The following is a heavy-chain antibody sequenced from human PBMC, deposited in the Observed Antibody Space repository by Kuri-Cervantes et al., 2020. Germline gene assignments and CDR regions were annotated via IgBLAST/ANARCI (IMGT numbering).Heavy chain of an antibody. D-gene: IGHD3-3*01. J-gene: IGHJ3*02. CDR2: TYYRSKWYN. CDR3: ARDMGLGVVITSGLHAFDI. CDR1: GDSVSSNSAA. Sequence: SQTLSLTCAISGDSVSSNSAAWNWIRQSPSRGLEWLGRTYYRSKWYNDYAVSVKSRITINPDTSKNQFSLQLNSVTPEDTAVYYCARDMGLGVVITSGLHAFDIRGQGTTVTVSS. V-gene: IGHV6-1*01.